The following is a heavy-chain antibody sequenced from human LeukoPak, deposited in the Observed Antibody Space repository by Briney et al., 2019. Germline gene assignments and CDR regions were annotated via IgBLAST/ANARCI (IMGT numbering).Heavy chain of an antibody. CDR2: IYYSGST. CDR3: ARVQGDYTYNWFDP. V-gene: IGHV4-31*03. J-gene: IGHJ5*02. D-gene: IGHD4-11*01. CDR1: GGSISSGGYY. Sequence: SETLSLTCTVSGGSISSGGYYWSWIRQHPGKGLEWIGYIYYSGSTYYNPSLKSRVTISVDTSKNQFSLKLSSVTAADTAVYYCARVQGDYTYNWFDPWGQGTLVTVSS.